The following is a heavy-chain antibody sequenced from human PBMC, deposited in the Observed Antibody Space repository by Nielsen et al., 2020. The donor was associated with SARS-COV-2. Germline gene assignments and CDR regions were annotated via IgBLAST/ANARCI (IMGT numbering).Heavy chain of an antibody. CDR3: ARGAAWFDP. J-gene: IGHJ5*02. CDR1: GDSITFSGSY. D-gene: IGHD2-15*01. CDR2: RSHDGNT. Sequence: SETLSLTCTVSGDSITFSGSYWTWIRHHPLRGLEWLGHRSHDGNTYSNPSLESRLIISVDTSENQFSLRLNSVTAADMAIYFCARGAAWFDPWGQGTRVTVSS. V-gene: IGHV4-31*03.